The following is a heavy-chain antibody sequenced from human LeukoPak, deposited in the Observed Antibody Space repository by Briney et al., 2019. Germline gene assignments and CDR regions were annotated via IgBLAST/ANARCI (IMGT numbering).Heavy chain of an antibody. V-gene: IGHV1-2*02. CDR2: INPKSGGT. CDR1: GYSFTGHY. CDR3: ARAGGYDSLDY. Sequence: ASVKVSCKASGYSFTGHYMHWVRQAPGQGLEWMGWINPKSGGTNYAQKFQGRVTMTRDTSISTAYMELSRLRSDDTAVYYCARAGGYDSLDYWGQGTLVTVSS. J-gene: IGHJ4*02. D-gene: IGHD5-12*01.